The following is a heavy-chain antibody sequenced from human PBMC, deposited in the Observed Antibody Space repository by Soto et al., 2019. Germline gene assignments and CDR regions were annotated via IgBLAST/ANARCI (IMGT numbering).Heavy chain of an antibody. D-gene: IGHD2-21*01. CDR1: RRSISSSSNY. CDR2: LYYSGST. V-gene: IGHV4-39*02. J-gene: IGHJ4*02. Sequence: SETLSLTCTVSRRSISSSSNYWGWIRQPPGKGLEWIGTLYYSGSTYYNPSLKSRVTMSVDTSKNHFSLLLSSVTAADTAFYYCGYPYCGGDMCYFHYWGQGSLVTVSS. CDR3: GYPYCGGDMCYFHY.